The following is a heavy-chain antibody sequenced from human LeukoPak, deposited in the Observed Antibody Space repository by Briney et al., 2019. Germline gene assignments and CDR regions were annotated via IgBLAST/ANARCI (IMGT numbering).Heavy chain of an antibody. CDR2: IYYSGST. J-gene: IGHJ3*02. D-gene: IGHD1-26*01. V-gene: IGHV4-59*08. CDR1: GGSISSYY. CDR3: ARHVHSGSYYLYAFDI. Sequence: SETLSLTCTVSGGSISSYYWSWIRQPPGEGLEWIGYIYYSGSTNYNPSLKSRVTISVDTSKNQFSLKLSSVTAADTAVYYCARHVHSGSYYLYAFDIWGQGTMVTVSS.